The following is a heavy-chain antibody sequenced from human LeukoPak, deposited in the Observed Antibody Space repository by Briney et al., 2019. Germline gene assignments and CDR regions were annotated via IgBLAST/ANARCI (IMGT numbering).Heavy chain of an antibody. V-gene: IGHV1-18*01. J-gene: IGHJ6*03. Sequence: ASVKVSCKASGYTFSNYGISWVRQAPGQGLEWMGWISTFNGNAKYAQNFQGRVTMTTDTSTSTAHMELKSLRSDDTAVYYCARGRYCSGGNCWAIYYYYMDVWGKGTMVTVSS. CDR1: GYTFSNYG. CDR3: ARGRYCSGGNCWAIYYYYMDV. D-gene: IGHD2-15*01. CDR2: ISTFNGNA.